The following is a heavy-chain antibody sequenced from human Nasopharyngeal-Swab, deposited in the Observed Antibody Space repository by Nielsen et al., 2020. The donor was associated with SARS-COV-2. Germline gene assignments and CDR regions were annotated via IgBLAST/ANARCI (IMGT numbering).Heavy chain of an antibody. CDR1: GFTFSSYG. CDR3: ATLDTIREIDY. D-gene: IGHD5-12*01. V-gene: IGHV3-30*03. J-gene: IGHJ4*02. Sequence: GESLKISCAASGFTFSSYGMHWVRQAPGKGLEWVAVISYDGSNKYYADSVKGRFTISRDSSKNTLYLQMNSLRAEDTAVYYCATLDTIREIDYWGQGTLVTVSS. CDR2: ISYDGSNK.